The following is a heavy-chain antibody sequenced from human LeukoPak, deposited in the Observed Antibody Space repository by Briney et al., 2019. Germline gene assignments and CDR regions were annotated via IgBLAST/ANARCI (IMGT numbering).Heavy chain of an antibody. CDR1: GGSISSFY. Sequence: SETLSLTCTVSGGSISSFYWSWIRQPPGKGLEWIGEINHSGSTNYNPSLKSRVTISVDTSKNQFSLKLSSVTAADTAVYYCARTASWYSGSYLGYWGQGTLVTVSS. CDR3: ARTASWYSGSYLGY. V-gene: IGHV4-34*01. D-gene: IGHD1-26*01. J-gene: IGHJ4*02. CDR2: INHSGST.